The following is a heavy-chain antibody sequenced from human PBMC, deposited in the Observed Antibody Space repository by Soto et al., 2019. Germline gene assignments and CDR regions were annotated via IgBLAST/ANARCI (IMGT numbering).Heavy chain of an antibody. CDR2: IKADGSEK. CDR1: GLTFRNHW. V-gene: IGHV3-7*03. J-gene: IGHJ4*02. CDR3: ARGEMAALEPDY. Sequence: AGGSLRLSCEASGLTFRNHWMTWLRQAPGKGLEWVANIKADGSEKSYVDSVKGRFTISRDKSVSTAYLQWSSLKASDTAMYYCARGEMAALEPDYWGQGTLVTVSS. D-gene: IGHD6-19*01.